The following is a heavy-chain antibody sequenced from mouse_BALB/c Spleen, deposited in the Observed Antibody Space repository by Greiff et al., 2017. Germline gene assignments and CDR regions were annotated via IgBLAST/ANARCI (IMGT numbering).Heavy chain of an antibody. D-gene: IGHD2-10*02. CDR1: GYTFTSYW. CDR3: ANRYGDY. V-gene: IGHV1-69*02. CDR2: IYPSDSYT. Sequence: QVQLQQPGAELVRPGASVKLSCKASGYTFTSYWINWVKQRPGQGLEWIGNIYPSDSYTNYNQKFKDKATLTVDKSSSTAYMQLSSLTSEDSAVYYCANRYGDYWGQGTTLTVSS. J-gene: IGHJ2*01.